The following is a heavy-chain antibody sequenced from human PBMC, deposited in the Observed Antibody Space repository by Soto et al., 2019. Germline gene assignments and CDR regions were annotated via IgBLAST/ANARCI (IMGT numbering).Heavy chain of an antibody. CDR1: EFTFSSYA. CDR3: AKVPTGEMATVFQAFDI. D-gene: IGHD4-4*01. CDR2: ISGSGGST. J-gene: IGHJ3*02. V-gene: IGHV3-23*01. Sequence: SLRLSCVASEFTFSSYAMSWVRQAPGKGLEWVSAISGSGGSTYYADSVKGRFAVSRDNSKSTLYLQMNSLRDEDTAVYYCAKVPTGEMATVFQAFDIWGQGTMVTVSS.